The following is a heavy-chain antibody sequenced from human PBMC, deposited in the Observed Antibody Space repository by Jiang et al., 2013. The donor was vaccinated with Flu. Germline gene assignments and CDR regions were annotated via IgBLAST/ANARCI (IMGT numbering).Heavy chain of an antibody. J-gene: IGHJ4*02. CDR2: ISAYNGNT. CDR3: ARDNSSKRIHLTGSDY. D-gene: IGHD6-13*01. CDR1: GYTFTSYG. V-gene: IGHV1-18*04. Sequence: SGAEVKKPGASVKVSCKASGYTFTSYGISWVRQAPGQGLEWMGWISAYNGNTNYAQKLQGRVTMTTDTSTSTAYMELRSLRSDDTAVYYCARDNSSKRIHLTGSDYWGQGTLVTVSS.